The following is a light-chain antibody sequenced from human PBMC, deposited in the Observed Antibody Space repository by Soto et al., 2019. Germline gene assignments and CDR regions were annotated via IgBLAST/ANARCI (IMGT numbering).Light chain of an antibody. CDR1: SNDVGGYNF. V-gene: IGLV2-14*03. CDR3: CSYASSGTHV. Sequence: QSALTQPASVSGSPGQSITISCTGTSNDVGGYNFVSWYQQHPGKVPKLMIFDVNRRPSGVSDRFSGSKSGNRASLTISWLQAEDEDDYYCCSYASSGTHVFGSGTKVTVL. CDR2: DVN. J-gene: IGLJ1*01.